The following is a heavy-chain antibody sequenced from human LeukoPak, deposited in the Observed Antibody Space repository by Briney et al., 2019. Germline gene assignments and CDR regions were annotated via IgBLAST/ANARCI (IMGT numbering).Heavy chain of an antibody. D-gene: IGHD2-2*01. CDR3: ARPSSTSCYFCAFDI. CDR1: GGSISSYY. V-gene: IGHV4-59*08. Sequence: SETLSLTCTVSGGSISSYYWSRIRQPPGKALEWIGYIYYSGSTNYNPSLKSRVTISVDTSKNQFSLKLSSVTAADTAVYYCARPSSTSCYFCAFDIWGQGTMVTVSS. CDR2: IYYSGST. J-gene: IGHJ3*02.